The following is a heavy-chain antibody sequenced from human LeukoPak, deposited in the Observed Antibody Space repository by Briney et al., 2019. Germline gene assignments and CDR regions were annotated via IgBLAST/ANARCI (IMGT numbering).Heavy chain of an antibody. J-gene: IGHJ4*02. CDR1: GFTFSNHA. CDR3: AKWGDYDVLTGYYDSDY. D-gene: IGHD3-9*01. V-gene: IGHV3-23*01. CDR2: VSGRDTST. Sequence: GGSLRLSCAASGFTFSNHAMSWVRQAPGKGLEWGSAVSGRDTSTYYTDSVKGRFTISRDNSKNTLYLQMNSLSAEDTAIYYCAKWGDYDVLTGYYDSDYWGQGTLVTVSS.